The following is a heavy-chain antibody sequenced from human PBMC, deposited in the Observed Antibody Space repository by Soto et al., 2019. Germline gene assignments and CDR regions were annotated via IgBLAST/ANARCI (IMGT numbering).Heavy chain of an antibody. Sequence: KPSETLSLTCTVSGGSISSGDYYWSWIRQPPGKGLEWIGYIYYSGSTYYNPSLKSRVTISVDTSKNQFSLKLSSVTAADTAVYYCARGIGQAAGTRARDYWGQGTLVTVSS. CDR2: IYYSGST. CDR3: ARGIGQAAGTRARDY. V-gene: IGHV4-30-4*01. D-gene: IGHD6-13*01. CDR1: GGSISSGDYY. J-gene: IGHJ4*02.